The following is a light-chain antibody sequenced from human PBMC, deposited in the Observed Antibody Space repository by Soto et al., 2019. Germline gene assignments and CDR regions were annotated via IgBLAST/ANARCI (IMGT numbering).Light chain of an antibody. CDR1: SSNIGSNI. J-gene: IGLJ3*02. Sequence: QSVLSQPPSASGTPGQTVTISCSGRSSNIGSNIVNWYQQLPGTAPKLLIYNDDHRPSGVADRFSGSKSGTSAPLAISGLQSDDEADYYCSAWDASLGAILFGGGTKLTVL. CDR2: NDD. CDR3: SAWDASLGAIL. V-gene: IGLV1-44*01.